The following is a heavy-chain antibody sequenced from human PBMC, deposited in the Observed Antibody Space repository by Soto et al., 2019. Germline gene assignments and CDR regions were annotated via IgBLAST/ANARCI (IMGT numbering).Heavy chain of an antibody. CDR2: ISYDGSYK. D-gene: IGHD3-22*01. CDR1: GFTFSSYG. CDR3: ASQQNYDSSGN. V-gene: IGHV3-30*03. Sequence: QVQLVESGGGVVQPGRSLRLSCAASGFTFSSYGMHWVRQAPGKGLEWVAVISYDGSYKYYADSVKGRFTISRDNSKNTLYLQMNSLRAEDTAVYYCASQQNYDSSGNWGQGTLVTVSS. J-gene: IGHJ4*02.